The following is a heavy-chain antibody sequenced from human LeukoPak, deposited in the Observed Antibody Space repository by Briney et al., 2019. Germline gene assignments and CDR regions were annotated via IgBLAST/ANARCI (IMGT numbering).Heavy chain of an antibody. CDR1: GFTFSSYA. V-gene: IGHV3-49*04. CDR3: ARGGDFGVPAPLGIDAFDI. Sequence: GGSLRLSCAASGFTFSSYAMHWVRQAPGKGLEWLGFIRSQAYGGTIEYAASVKGRFSISRDNSKSIADLQINSLKTEDTAVYYCARGGDFGVPAPLGIDAFDIWGQGTMVTVSS. CDR2: IRSQAYGGTI. D-gene: IGHD2-2*01. J-gene: IGHJ3*02.